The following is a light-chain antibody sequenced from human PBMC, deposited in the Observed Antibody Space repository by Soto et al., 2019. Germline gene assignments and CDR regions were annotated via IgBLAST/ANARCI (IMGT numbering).Light chain of an antibody. V-gene: IGKV1-5*03. CDR2: KAI. J-gene: IGKJ2*01. Sequence: DIQMTQSPSTLAASVGDRVTITCRASQSITNWLAWYQQKPGKAPKLLIYKAINLQSGVPSRFSGSGSGTEFTLTISSLQPDDFATYYCQRYNNYQYVFGQGTKLDMK. CDR1: QSITNW. CDR3: QRYNNYQYV.